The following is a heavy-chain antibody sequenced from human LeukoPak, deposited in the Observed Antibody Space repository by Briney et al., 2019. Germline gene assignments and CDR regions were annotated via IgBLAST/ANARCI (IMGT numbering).Heavy chain of an antibody. CDR3: ARVRGYSYGSDAFDI. CDR1: GGSTSVYY. Sequence: PLGTPCLTCAVPGGSTSVYYGSSVCARPGEGLWWVGHIYYSGGANYNPSLKSRVTISGDTSKNQFSLKLSSVTAADTAVYYCARVRGYSYGSDAFDIWGQGTMVTVSS. V-gene: IGHV4-59*01. D-gene: IGHD5-18*01. CDR2: IYYSGGA. J-gene: IGHJ3*02.